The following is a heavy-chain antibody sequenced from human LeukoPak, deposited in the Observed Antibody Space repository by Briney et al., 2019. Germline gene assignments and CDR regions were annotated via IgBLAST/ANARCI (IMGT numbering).Heavy chain of an antibody. J-gene: IGHJ3*02. CDR1: GFTFSSYG. CDR2: IWYDGRNK. Sequence: GRSLRLSCAASGFTFSSYGMHWVRQAPGKGLEWVAVIWYDGRNKFYADSLKGRFTISRDNSKNTLYLQMNSPRAEDTAVYYCARVNRGDAFDIWGQGTLVTVSS. D-gene: IGHD3-16*02. CDR3: ARVNRGDAFDI. V-gene: IGHV3-33*01.